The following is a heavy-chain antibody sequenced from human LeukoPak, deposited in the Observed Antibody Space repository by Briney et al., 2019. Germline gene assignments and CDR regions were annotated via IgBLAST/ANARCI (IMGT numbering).Heavy chain of an antibody. D-gene: IGHD3-3*01. CDR3: AAGYYDFWSGYYSEFDY. CDR1: GFTVSSNY. V-gene: IGHV3-53*01. CDR2: IYSGGST. Sequence: GGSLRLSCAASGFTVSSNYMSWVRQAPGKGLEWVSVIYSGGSTYYADSVKGRFTISRDNSKNTLYLQMNSLRSEDTAVYYCAAGYYDFWSGYYSEFDYWGQGTLVTVSS. J-gene: IGHJ4*02.